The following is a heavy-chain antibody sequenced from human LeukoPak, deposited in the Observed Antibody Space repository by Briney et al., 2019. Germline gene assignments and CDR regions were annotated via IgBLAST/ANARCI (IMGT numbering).Heavy chain of an antibody. CDR3: AREYGGSYLYYFDY. V-gene: IGHV4-34*01. CDR1: GGSFSGYY. D-gene: IGHD1-26*01. CDR2: INHSGST. Sequence: SETLSLTCAVYGGSFSGYYWSWIRQPPGKGLDWLGEINHSGSTNYNPSLKSRVTISVDTSKNQFSLKLSSVTAADTAVYYCAREYGGSYLYYFDYWGQGTLVTVSS. J-gene: IGHJ4*02.